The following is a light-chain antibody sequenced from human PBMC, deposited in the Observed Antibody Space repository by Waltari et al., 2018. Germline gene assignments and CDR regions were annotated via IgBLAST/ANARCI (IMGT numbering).Light chain of an antibody. CDR1: QSIDTD. V-gene: IGKV1-39*01. CDR2: GAS. CDR3: QQSYSPPYT. J-gene: IGKJ2*01. Sequence: DIQMTQSPSSLSAPVGGRVTVTCRASQSIDTDLNWYQHKPETAPKLLIFGASSLQRGVPGRFSGSGSGTDCTLTITSLLPDDFATYYCQQSYSPPYTFGRGTKLEIK.